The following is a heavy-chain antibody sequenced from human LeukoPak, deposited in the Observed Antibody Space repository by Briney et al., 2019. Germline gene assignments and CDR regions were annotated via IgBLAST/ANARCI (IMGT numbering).Heavy chain of an antibody. Sequence: SETLSLTCTVSGGSISSYYWSWIRQPPGKGLEWIGYIYYSGSTNYNPSLKSQVTISVDTSKNQFSLKLSSVTAADTAVYYCARAKPSGWFDYWGQGTLVTVSS. CDR3: ARAKPSGWFDY. V-gene: IGHV4-59*01. J-gene: IGHJ4*02. CDR1: GGSISSYY. CDR2: IYYSGST. D-gene: IGHD6-19*01.